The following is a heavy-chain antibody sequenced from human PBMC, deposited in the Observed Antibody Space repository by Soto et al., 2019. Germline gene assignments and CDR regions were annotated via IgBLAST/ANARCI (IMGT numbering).Heavy chain of an antibody. CDR1: GFTFSSYA. D-gene: IGHD3-10*01. Sequence: GGSLRLSCAASGFTFSSYAMSWVRQAPGKGLEWVSAISGSGGSTYYADSVKGRFTISRDNSKNTLYLQMNSLRSEDTALYYCAKAPDYYGSGSYYDWGQGTLVTVSS. V-gene: IGHV3-23*01. CDR3: AKAPDYYGSGSYYD. CDR2: ISGSGGST. J-gene: IGHJ4*02.